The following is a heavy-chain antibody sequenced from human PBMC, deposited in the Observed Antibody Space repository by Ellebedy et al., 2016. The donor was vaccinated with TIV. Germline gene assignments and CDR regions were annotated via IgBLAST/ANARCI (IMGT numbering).Heavy chain of an antibody. D-gene: IGHD2-15*01. CDR1: GGSISSSSYY. V-gene: IGHV4-39*01. Sequence: SETLSLXXTVSGGSISSSSYYWGWIRQPPGKGLEWIGSIYYSGSTYYNPSLKSRVTISVDTSKNQFSLKLSSVTAADTAVYYCARLMGYCSGGSCYGYANDAFDIWGQGTMVTVSS. J-gene: IGHJ3*02. CDR2: IYYSGST. CDR3: ARLMGYCSGGSCYGYANDAFDI.